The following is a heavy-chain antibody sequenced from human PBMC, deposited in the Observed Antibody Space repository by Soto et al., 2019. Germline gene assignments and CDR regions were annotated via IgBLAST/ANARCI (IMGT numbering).Heavy chain of an antibody. CDR1: RRRFSTCD. CDR2: VVSDGSRT. D-gene: IGHD2-8*01. CDR3: AGEPKGCAYDLDV. Sequence: GCLSLTCAAARRRFSTCDLHWLRQAPGKGLEWVALVVSDGSRTFCADSVNGRFTISRNNYKNTLHLQMNSLTGEDSAVYYCAGEPKGCAYDLDVSGQGT. J-gene: IGHJ6*02. V-gene: IGHV3-33*01.